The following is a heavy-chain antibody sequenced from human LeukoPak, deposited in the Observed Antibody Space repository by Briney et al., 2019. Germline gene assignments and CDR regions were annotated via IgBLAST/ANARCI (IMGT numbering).Heavy chain of an antibody. CDR1: GDSVSSNSAA. D-gene: IGHD3-10*01. CDR2: TYYRSKWYN. CDR3: ARRGYYGSGSYYPSFEY. J-gene: IGHJ4*02. Sequence: SQTLSLTCAISGDSVSSNSAAWNWIRQSPSRGLEWLGRTYYRSKWYNDYAVSVKSRITINPDTSKNQFSLTLTSVTAADTAVYYCARRGYYGSGSYYPSFEYWGQGTLVTVSS. V-gene: IGHV6-1*01.